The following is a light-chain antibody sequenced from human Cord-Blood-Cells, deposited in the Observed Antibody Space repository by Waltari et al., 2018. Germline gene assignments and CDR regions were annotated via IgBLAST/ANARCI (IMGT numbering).Light chain of an antibody. CDR3: QQYYSTLRT. CDR2: WAS. V-gene: IGKV4-1*01. CDR1: QSVLYSSNNKNY. Sequence: DIVMTQSPDSLAVSLGERATINCKSSQSVLYSSNNKNYLAWYQQKPGQPPKLLIYWASTRESGVPDRLSGSGSGTDFTLTSSSLQAEDVAVYYCQQYYSTLRTFGQGTKVEIK. J-gene: IGKJ1*01.